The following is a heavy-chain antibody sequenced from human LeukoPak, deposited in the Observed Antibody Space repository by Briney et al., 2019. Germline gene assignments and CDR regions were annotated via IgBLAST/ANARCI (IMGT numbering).Heavy chain of an antibody. CDR3: TFSDAYCGGDCYSYERWWYNWFDP. Sequence: SVKVSCKASGGTFSSYAISWVRQAPGQGLEWMGRIIPILGIANYAQKFQGRVTITADKSTSTAYMELSSLRSEDTAVYYCTFSDAYCGGDCYSYERWWYNWFDPWGQGTLVTVSS. CDR1: GGTFSSYA. V-gene: IGHV1-69*04. CDR2: IIPILGIA. J-gene: IGHJ5*02. D-gene: IGHD2-21*02.